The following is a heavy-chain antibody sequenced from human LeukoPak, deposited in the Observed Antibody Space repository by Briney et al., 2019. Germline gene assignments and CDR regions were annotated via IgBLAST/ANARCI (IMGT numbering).Heavy chain of an antibody. D-gene: IGHD3-22*01. Sequence: GGSLRLSCVASGFTFTTYGMHWVRQAPGKGLEWVAIIWNDGSNQYYGDSVKGRFTISRDTSKNTLFLQMNSLRAEDTAVYYCTRGGLFTYDSSGYPIDFWGQGTLVTVSS. CDR3: TRGGLFTYDSSGYPIDF. J-gene: IGHJ4*02. CDR2: IWNDGSNQ. CDR1: GFTFTTYG. V-gene: IGHV3-33*01.